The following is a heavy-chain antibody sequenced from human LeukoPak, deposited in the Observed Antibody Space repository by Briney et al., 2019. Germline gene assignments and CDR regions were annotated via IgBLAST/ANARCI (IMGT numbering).Heavy chain of an antibody. V-gene: IGHV4-61*02. Sequence: SETLSLTCTVSGGSISSGSYHWSWIRQPAGKGLEWIGRIYTSGSTNYNPSLKSRVTISVDTSKNQFSLKLSSVTAADTAVYYCARDRSSSGWYEDYWGQGTLVTVSS. CDR1: GGSISSGSYH. J-gene: IGHJ4*02. CDR2: IYTSGST. CDR3: ARDRSSSGWYEDY. D-gene: IGHD6-19*01.